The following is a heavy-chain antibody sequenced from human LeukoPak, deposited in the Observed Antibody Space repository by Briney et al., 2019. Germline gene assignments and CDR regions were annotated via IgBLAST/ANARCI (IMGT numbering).Heavy chain of an antibody. CDR1: GFSFSSYA. CDR3: AREAVITYDDY. V-gene: IGHV3-30*03. J-gene: IGHJ4*02. CDR2: ISYDGSNK. D-gene: IGHD3-22*01. Sequence: GGSLRLSCAASGFSFSSYAMSWVRQAPGKGLEWVAVISYDGSNKYYADSVKGRFTISRDNAKNSLYLQMNSLRAEDTAVYYCAREAVITYDDYWGQGTLVTVSS.